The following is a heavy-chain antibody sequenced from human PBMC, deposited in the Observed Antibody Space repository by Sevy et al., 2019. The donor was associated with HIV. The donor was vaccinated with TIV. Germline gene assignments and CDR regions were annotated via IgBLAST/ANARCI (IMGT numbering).Heavy chain of an antibody. Sequence: GGSLRLSCAASGFTFSSYAMSWVRQAPGKGLEWVSAISGSGGSTYYADSVKGRFTISRDNSKNTLYLQMNSLRAEDTAVYYCAKWGVPGWLQLHFDYWGQGTLVTVSS. D-gene: IGHD5-12*01. CDR3: AKWGVPGWLQLHFDY. J-gene: IGHJ4*02. CDR2: ISGSGGST. V-gene: IGHV3-23*01. CDR1: GFTFSSYA.